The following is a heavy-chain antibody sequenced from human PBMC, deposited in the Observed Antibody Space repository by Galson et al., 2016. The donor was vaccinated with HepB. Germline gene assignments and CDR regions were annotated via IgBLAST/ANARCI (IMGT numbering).Heavy chain of an antibody. D-gene: IGHD3-16*01. CDR2: IKTDGSIT. V-gene: IGHV3-74*01. CDR1: GFTFSNYW. J-gene: IGHJ4*02. CDR3: ARGRQGAISDFFDS. Sequence: SLRLSCAASGFTFSNYWMNWVRQAPGKGLVWVSCIKTDGSITGYADSVKGRFTISRANAKKTLYLQMNSLGDEDTALYYCARGRQGAISDFFDSRGQGPLVTVSS.